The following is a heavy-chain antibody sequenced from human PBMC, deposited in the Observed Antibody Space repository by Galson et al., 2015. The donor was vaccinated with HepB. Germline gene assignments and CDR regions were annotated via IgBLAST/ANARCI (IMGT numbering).Heavy chain of an antibody. D-gene: IGHD1-26*01. CDR3: ARAQLVGAKDLLDY. V-gene: IGHV1-3*01. CDR1: GYTFTSYA. J-gene: IGHJ4*02. Sequence: SVKVSCKASGYTFTSYAMHWVRQAPGQRLEWMGRIDAGNGNTKYSQKFQGRVTITRDTSASTAYMELSSLRSEDTAVYYCARAQLVGAKDLLDYWGQGTLVTVSS. CDR2: IDAGNGNT.